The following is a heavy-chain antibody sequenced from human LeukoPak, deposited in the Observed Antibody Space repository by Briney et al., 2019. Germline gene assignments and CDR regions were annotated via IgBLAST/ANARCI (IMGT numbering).Heavy chain of an antibody. CDR2: IGGSGEST. Sequence: GGSLRLSCAATGFIFSTYGMIWVRQAPGQGLEWVAGIGGSGESTFYPDSVQGRFTISRDNSKNTLYLQVNSLRAEDTAVYYCAKTSLGHHPSYSTMDVWGQGTTVTVSS. V-gene: IGHV3-23*01. D-gene: IGHD2-15*01. CDR1: GFIFSTYG. CDR3: AKTSLGHHPSYSTMDV. J-gene: IGHJ6*02.